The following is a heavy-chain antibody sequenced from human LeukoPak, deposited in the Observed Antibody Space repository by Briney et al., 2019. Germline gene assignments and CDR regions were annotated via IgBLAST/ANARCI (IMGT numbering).Heavy chain of an antibody. D-gene: IGHD3-9*01. V-gene: IGHV1-18*01. J-gene: IGHJ4*02. CDR1: GYTFTSYG. CDR2: ISAYNRNT. CDR3: ARDNPRDILTGYLGYPFDY. Sequence: ASVTVSCKASGYTFTSYGISWVRQAPGQGLEWMGWISAYNRNTNYAQKLQGRVTMTADASTSAAYMDLRSLRSDDTAVYYFARDNPRDILTGYLGYPFDYWGRGTLVSVSS.